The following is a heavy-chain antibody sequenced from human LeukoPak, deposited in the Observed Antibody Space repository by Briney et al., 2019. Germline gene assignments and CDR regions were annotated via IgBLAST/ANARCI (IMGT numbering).Heavy chain of an antibody. J-gene: IGHJ6*02. D-gene: IGHD3-3*01. Sequence: GGSLRLSCAASGFTFSSYWMSWVRQAPGKGLEWVANIKQDGSEKYYVDSVKGRFTISRDNAKNSLYLQMNSLRAEDTAAYYCAREKTSITIFGVVLYYGMDVWGQGTTVTVSS. CDR3: AREKTSITIFGVVLYYGMDV. CDR2: IKQDGSEK. V-gene: IGHV3-7*01. CDR1: GFTFSSYW.